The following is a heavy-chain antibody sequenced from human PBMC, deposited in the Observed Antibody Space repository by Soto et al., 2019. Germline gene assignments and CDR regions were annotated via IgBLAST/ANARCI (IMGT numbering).Heavy chain of an antibody. V-gene: IGHV4-34*01. CDR1: GGSFSGYY. CDR2: INNSGRT. D-gene: IGHD6-6*01. J-gene: IGHJ5*02. CDR3: ARGREFGSSS. Sequence: SETLSLTCSVFGGSFSGYYWSWIRQPPGKGLEWVGEINNSGRTSYNPSLKSRVTISVDTSKNQFSLNLTSVTAADMAVYYCARGREFGSSSWGQGTLVTVSS.